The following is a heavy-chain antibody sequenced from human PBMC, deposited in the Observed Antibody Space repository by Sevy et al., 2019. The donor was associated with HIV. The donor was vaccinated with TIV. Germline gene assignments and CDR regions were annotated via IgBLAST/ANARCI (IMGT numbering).Heavy chain of an antibody. CDR1: GFTVGTHG. D-gene: IGHD1-1*01. CDR3: TAVFKVSTGMFYWGMDV. Sequence: GGSLRLSCAASGFTVGTHGMSWVRQAPGKGLQWVAIIKQDESQKYYVDSVKGRFTISRDNAKNTVDLQMKSLRAEDRVVSYCTAVFKVSTGMFYWGMDVWGQGTTVTVSS. CDR2: IKQDESQK. J-gene: IGHJ6*02. V-gene: IGHV3-7*01.